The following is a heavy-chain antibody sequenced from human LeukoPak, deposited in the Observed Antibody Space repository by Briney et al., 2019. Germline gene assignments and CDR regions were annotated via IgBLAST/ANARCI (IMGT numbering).Heavy chain of an antibody. CDR1: GFTFSSSW. J-gene: IGHJ4*02. CDR3: ARDLFSCSSTSCYVY. V-gene: IGHV3-7*01. D-gene: IGHD2-2*01. Sequence: PGGSLRLSCAASGFTFSSSWLSWVRQAPGKGLEGVANIIQDGSAKDYVDSVKGRFTISRDDAKNSLYLQMNSLRAEDTAVYYCARDLFSCSSTSCYVYWGQGTLVTVSS. CDR2: IIQDGSAK.